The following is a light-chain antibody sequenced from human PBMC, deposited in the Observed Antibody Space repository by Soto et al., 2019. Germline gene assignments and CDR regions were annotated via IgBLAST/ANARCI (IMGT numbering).Light chain of an antibody. CDR1: QSVASRN. V-gene: IGKV3-20*01. CDR3: QHFGNSLWT. CDR2: GAS. Sequence: EIVLAQSPGTLSLSPGGRATVSCRASQSVASRNLAWYQQKSGQAPRLLVYGASSRAIHTPDRFSGSGSGTDFTLTISGLEPEDFAVYYCQHFGNSLWTFGQGTKVDIK. J-gene: IGKJ1*01.